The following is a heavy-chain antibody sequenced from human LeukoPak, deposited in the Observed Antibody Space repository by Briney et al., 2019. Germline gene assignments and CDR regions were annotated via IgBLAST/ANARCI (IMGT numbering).Heavy chain of an antibody. CDR1: GGSISSGSYY. CDR3: ARVGNYYDSSGYSYFDY. V-gene: IGHV4-61*02. J-gene: IGHJ4*02. D-gene: IGHD3-22*01. CDR2: IYTSGST. Sequence: PSQTLSLTCTVAGGSISSGSYYWSWIRQPAGKGLEWIGRIYTSGSTNYNPSLKSRVTISVDTSKNQFSLKLSSVTAADTAVYYCARVGNYYDSSGYSYFDYWGQGTLVTVSS.